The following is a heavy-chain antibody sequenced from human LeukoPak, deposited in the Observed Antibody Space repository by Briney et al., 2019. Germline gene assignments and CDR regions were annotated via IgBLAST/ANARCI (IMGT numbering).Heavy chain of an antibody. Sequence: SETLSLTCAVSGGSISSGGYSWSWIRQPPGKGLEWIGCIYHSGSTYYNPSLKSRVTISVDRSKNQFSLKLSSVTAADTAVYYCARESRWFDPWGQGTLVTVSS. CDR3: ARESRWFDP. V-gene: IGHV4-30-2*01. CDR2: IYHSGST. CDR1: GGSISSGGYS. J-gene: IGHJ5*02.